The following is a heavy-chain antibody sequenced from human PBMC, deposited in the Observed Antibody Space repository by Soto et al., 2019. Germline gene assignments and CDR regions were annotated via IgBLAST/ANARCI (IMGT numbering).Heavy chain of an antibody. Sequence: SETLSLTCAVYGGSFSGYYWSWIRQPPGKGLEWIGEINHSGSTNYNPSLKSRVTISVDTSKNQFSLKLSSVTAADTAVYYCARGAIYSNFYMDVWGQGTTVTVSS. V-gene: IGHV4-34*01. CDR3: ARGAIYSNFYMDV. CDR2: INHSGST. CDR1: GGSFSGYY. D-gene: IGHD4-4*01. J-gene: IGHJ6*02.